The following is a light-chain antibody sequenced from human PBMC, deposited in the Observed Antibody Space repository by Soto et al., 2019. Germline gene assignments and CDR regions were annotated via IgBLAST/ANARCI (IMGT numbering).Light chain of an antibody. CDR3: QQYYSTPRT. V-gene: IGKV4-1*01. Sequence: DIVMTQSPDSLAVSLGERATINCKSSQSVLYSSNNKNYLAWYQQKPRQPPKLLISWASTREPGVPDRFSGSGSATDFTLTIGSLQAEDVAVYYCQQYYSTPRTFGQGTKVEIK. CDR1: QSVLYSSNNKNY. CDR2: WAS. J-gene: IGKJ1*01.